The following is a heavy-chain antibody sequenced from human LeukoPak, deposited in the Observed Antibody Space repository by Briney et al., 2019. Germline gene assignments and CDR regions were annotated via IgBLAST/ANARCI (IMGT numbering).Heavy chain of an antibody. CDR3: ARALDEGARFDY. CDR1: GFTFSSYG. V-gene: IGHV3-30*03. CDR2: ISYDGSNK. Sequence: PGGSLRLSCAASGFTFSSYGMHWARQAPGKGLEWVAVISYDGSNKYYTDSVKGRFTISRDNSKNTLYLQMNSLRAEDTAVYYCARALDEGARFDYWGQGTLVTVSS. J-gene: IGHJ4*02.